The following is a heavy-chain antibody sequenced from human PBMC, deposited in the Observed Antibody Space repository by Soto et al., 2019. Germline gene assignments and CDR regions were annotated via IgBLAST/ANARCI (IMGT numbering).Heavy chain of an antibody. Sequence: SETLSLTCTVSGGSISSYYWSWIRQPPGKGLEWIGYIYYSGSTNYNPSLKSRVTISVDTSKNQFSLKLSSVTAADTAVYYCAGSYGGYGGYFDYWGQGTLVTVSS. J-gene: IGHJ4*02. CDR3: AGSYGGYGGYFDY. CDR1: GGSISSYY. V-gene: IGHV4-59*01. D-gene: IGHD5-12*01. CDR2: IYYSGST.